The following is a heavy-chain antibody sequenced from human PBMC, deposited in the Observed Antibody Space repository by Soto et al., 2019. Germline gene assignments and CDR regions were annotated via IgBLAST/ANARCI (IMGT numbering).Heavy chain of an antibody. J-gene: IGHJ6*02. V-gene: IGHV5-51*01. CDR1: GYSFTSYW. CDR2: IYPGDSDT. Sequence: PGESLKISCKGSGYSFTSYWIGWVRQMPGKGLEWMGIIYPGDSDTRYSPSFQGQVTISADKSISTAYLQWSSLKASDTAMYYCARLPVITTFYYYYGMDVWGQGTTVTVSS. D-gene: IGHD3-22*01. CDR3: ARLPVITTFYYYYGMDV.